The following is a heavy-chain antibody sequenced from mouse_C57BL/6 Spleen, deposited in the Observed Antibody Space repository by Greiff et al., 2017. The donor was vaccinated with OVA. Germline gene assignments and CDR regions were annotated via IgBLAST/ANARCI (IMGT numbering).Heavy chain of an antibody. CDR3: ARMRWFHPYAMDY. J-gene: IGHJ4*01. CDR2: IYPGDGDT. CDR1: GYAFSSSW. D-gene: IGHD2-3*01. V-gene: IGHV1-82*01. Sequence: QVQLQQSGPELVKPGASVKISCKASGYAFSSSWMNWVKQRPGKGLEWIGRIYPGDGDTNYNGKFKGKATLTADKSSSTAYMQLSSLTSEDSAVYFCARMRWFHPYAMDYWGQGTSVTVSS.